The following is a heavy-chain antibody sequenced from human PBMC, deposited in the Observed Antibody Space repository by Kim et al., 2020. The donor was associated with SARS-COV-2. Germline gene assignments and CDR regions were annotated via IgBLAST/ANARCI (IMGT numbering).Heavy chain of an antibody. CDR2: INQDGSHK. V-gene: IGHV3-7*01. Sequence: GGSLRLSCAVSGLTFSSYWMNWVRQAPGKGLEWVSNINQDGSHKFYVDSVKGRFIISRDNTKNSLYLQMNSLRAADTAVYYCASTIIDPWGQGTLVTVS. CDR1: GLTFSSYW. J-gene: IGHJ5*02. CDR3: ASTIIDP.